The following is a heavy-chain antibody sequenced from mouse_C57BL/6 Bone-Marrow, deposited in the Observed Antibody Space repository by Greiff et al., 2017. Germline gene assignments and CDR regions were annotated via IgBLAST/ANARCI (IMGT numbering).Heavy chain of an antibody. Sequence: QVQLKESGAELVRPGTSVKVSCKASGYAFTNYLIAWVKQRPGQGLEWIGVINPGSGGTNYNEKFKGKATLTADKSSSTAYMQLSSLASEDSAVYFCARGGWFPDYWGQGTTLTVSS. CDR2: INPGSGGT. D-gene: IGHD2-3*01. CDR1: GYAFTNYL. J-gene: IGHJ2*01. CDR3: ARGGWFPDY. V-gene: IGHV1-54*01.